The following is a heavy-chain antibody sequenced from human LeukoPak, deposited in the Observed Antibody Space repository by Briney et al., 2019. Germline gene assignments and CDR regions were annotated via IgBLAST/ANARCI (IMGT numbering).Heavy chain of an antibody. D-gene: IGHD2-21*02. CDR1: GFTFSNYA. Sequence: GGSLRLSCAASGFTFSNYAMNWVRQAPGKGLEWVSSISGSGADTYYADSVKGRFTISRDDSKNTLYLQMNTLRAEDTALYFCTKVGGDSYFDYWGQGTPVTVSS. V-gene: IGHV3-23*01. CDR2: ISGSGADT. CDR3: TKVGGDSYFDY. J-gene: IGHJ4*02.